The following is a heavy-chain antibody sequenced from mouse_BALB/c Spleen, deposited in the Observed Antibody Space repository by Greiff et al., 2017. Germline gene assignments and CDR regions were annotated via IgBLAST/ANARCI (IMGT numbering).Heavy chain of an antibody. CDR1: GYSFTGYN. CDR2: IDPYYGGT. D-gene: IGHD2-3*01. Sequence: VQLQQSGPELEKPGASVKISCKASGYSFTGYNMNWVKQSNGKSLEWIGNIDPYYGGTSYNQKFKGKATLTVEKSYRTVYLELSRLTSDDSAVYYCARRGLLREAWFAYWGQGTLVTVSA. CDR3: ARRGLLREAWFAY. J-gene: IGHJ3*01. V-gene: IGHV1-26*01.